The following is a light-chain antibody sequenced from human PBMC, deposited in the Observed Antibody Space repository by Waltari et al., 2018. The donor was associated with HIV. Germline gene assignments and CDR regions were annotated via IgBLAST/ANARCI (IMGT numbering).Light chain of an antibody. CDR2: DTS. Sequence: QAVVTQEPSLTVSPGGTVTLTCSSSTGAVTSGHYPYWFQQKPGQAPRTLIYDTSSKHSLTPARFSGSLLGGKAALTLSGAQPEYEAEYYCLLSYSGARPVVFGGGTKLTVL. J-gene: IGLJ2*01. CDR3: LLSYSGARPVV. V-gene: IGLV7-46*01. CDR1: TGAVTSGHY.